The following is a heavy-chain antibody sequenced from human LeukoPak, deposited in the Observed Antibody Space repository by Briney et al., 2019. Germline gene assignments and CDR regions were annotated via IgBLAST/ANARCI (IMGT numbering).Heavy chain of an antibody. V-gene: IGHV4-59*08. CDR3: ARTMGDGYNYGKGEYYFDY. Sequence: SETLSLTCTVSGGSISSYYWSWIRQPPGKGLEWIGYIYYSGSTNYNPSLKSRVTISVDTSKNQFSLKLSSVTAADRAVYYCARTMGDGYNYGKGEYYFDYWGQGTLVTVSS. D-gene: IGHD5-24*01. J-gene: IGHJ4*02. CDR2: IYYSGST. CDR1: GGSISSYY.